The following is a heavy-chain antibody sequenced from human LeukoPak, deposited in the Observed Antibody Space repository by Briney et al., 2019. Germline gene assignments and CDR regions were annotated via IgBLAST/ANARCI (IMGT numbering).Heavy chain of an antibody. D-gene: IGHD3-9*01. Sequence: GGSLRLSCAASEFTFSSYAMTWVRQAPGKGLEWVSSISSSSSYIYYGDSVKGRFTISRDNSMNTLYLQMNSLRTEDTAVYYCAKGVGSSWLSTLSQVAMDVWGKGTTVTVSS. CDR3: AKGVGSSWLSTLSQVAMDV. J-gene: IGHJ6*04. CDR2: ISSSSSYI. V-gene: IGHV3-21*01. CDR1: EFTFSSYA.